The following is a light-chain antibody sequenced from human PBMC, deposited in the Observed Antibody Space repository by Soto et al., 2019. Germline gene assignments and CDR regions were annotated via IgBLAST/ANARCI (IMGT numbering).Light chain of an antibody. CDR3: LQYGSSRT. J-gene: IGKJ1*01. V-gene: IGKV3-20*01. CDR1: QSVSSSY. Sequence: EIALTQSPGTLSLSPGERATLSCRASQSVSSSYLAWYQQKPGQAPRLLIYGASSRATGIPDRFSGSGSGTDFTLTISRLEPEDFAVYYCLQYGSSRTFGQGAKVEI. CDR2: GAS.